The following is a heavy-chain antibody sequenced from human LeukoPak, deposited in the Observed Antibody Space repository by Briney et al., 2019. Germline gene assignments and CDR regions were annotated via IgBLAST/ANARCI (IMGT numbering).Heavy chain of an antibody. CDR3: AKAGTWRYYYMDV. V-gene: IGHV3-23*01. Sequence: PGGSLRLSCAASGFTFSNYDMTWVRQAPGKGLEWVSAISGRGADTYYADSVKGRFTISRDSSKSTLYLQMKSLRAEDTAVYYCAKAGTWRYYYMDVWGKGTTVTVSS. CDR2: ISGRGADT. CDR1: GFTFSNYD. J-gene: IGHJ6*03.